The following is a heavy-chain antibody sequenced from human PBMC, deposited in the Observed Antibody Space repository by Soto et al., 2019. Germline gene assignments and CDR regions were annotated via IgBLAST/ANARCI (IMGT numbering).Heavy chain of an antibody. CDR2: IIPIFGTA. V-gene: IGHV1-69*13. J-gene: IGHJ5*02. CDR1: GGTFSSYA. Sequence: ASVKVSCKASGGTFSSYAISWVRQAPGQELEWMGGIIPIFGTANYAQKFQGRVTITADESTGTAYMELSSLRSEDTAVYYCARGYDCSSTSCYHSSGYWYNWFDPWGQGTLVTVSS. D-gene: IGHD2-2*01. CDR3: ARGYDCSSTSCYHSSGYWYNWFDP.